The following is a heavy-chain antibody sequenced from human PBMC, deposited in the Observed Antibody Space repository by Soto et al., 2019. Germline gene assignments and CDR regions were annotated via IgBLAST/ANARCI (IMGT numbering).Heavy chain of an antibody. CDR2: ISGSGGST. D-gene: IGHD3-16*01. CDR3: AKDRSHRAGFYVYYYGMDV. V-gene: IGHV3-23*01. CDR1: VFTFSIYA. J-gene: IGHJ6*02. Sequence: WGSLLLSCAASVFTFSIYAMSWVRQAPGKGLDWVSAISGSGGSTYYADSVKGRFTISRDNSKNTLYLQMNSLRAEDTAVYYCAKDRSHRAGFYVYYYGMDVWGQGTTVTVSS.